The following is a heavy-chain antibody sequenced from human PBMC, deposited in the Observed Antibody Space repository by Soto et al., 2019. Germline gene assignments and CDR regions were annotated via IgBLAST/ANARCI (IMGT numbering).Heavy chain of an antibody. CDR3: ARDRRDYYYDSSGYYPNDAFDI. J-gene: IGHJ3*02. V-gene: IGHV1-3*01. D-gene: IGHD3-22*01. CDR2: INAGNGNT. Sequence: ASVKVSCKASGYTFISYALHWVRQAPGQRLEWMGWINAGNGNTKYSQKFQGRVTITRDTSASTAYMELSSLRSEDTAVYYCARDRRDYYYDSSGYYPNDAFDIWGQGTMVTVSS. CDR1: GYTFISYA.